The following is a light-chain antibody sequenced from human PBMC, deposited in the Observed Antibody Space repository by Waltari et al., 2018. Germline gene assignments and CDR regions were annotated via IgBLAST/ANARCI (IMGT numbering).Light chain of an antibody. CDR3: AAWDDSLNGVV. CDR1: SSNIGSNT. Sequence: QSVLTPPPSASGTPGQRVNISCSGSSSNIGSNTVNWYQQLPGTAPKLLIYSNNQRPSGVPDRFSGSKSGTSASLAISGLQSEDEADYYCAAWDDSLNGVVFGGGTKLTVL. J-gene: IGLJ2*01. V-gene: IGLV1-44*01. CDR2: SNN.